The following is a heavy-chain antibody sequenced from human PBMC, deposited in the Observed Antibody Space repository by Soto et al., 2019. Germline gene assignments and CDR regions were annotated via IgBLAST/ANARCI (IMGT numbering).Heavy chain of an antibody. CDR1: GGSFSGYY. Sequence: PSETLSLTCAVCGGSFSGYYWSWIRQHPGKGLEWIGEINHSGSTNYNPSLKSRVTISVDTSKNQFSLKLSSVTAADTAVYYCARGLGVRGVIDYGMDVWGQGTTVTVSS. D-gene: IGHD3-10*01. J-gene: IGHJ6*02. CDR2: INHSGST. CDR3: ARGLGVRGVIDYGMDV. V-gene: IGHV4-34*01.